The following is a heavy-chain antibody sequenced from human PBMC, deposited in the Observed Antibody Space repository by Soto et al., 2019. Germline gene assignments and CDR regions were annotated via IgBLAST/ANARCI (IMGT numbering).Heavy chain of an antibody. J-gene: IGHJ6*02. D-gene: IGHD5-12*01. CDR3: ARWPGSGYDWPPYYYYGMDV. Sequence: QVQLVQSGAEVKKPGASVKVSCKASGYTFTSYDINWVRQATGQGLEWMGWMNPNSGNTGYAQKFQGRVTMTRNTSISTAYMELSSLRSEDTDVYYCARWPGSGYDWPPYYYYGMDVWGQGTTVTVSS. V-gene: IGHV1-8*01. CDR1: GYTFTSYD. CDR2: MNPNSGNT.